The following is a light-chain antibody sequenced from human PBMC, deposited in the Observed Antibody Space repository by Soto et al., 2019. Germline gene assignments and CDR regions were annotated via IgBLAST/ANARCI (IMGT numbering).Light chain of an antibody. CDR2: DVS. J-gene: IGLJ2*01. V-gene: IGLV2-14*03. CDR3: SSYTSSGTLV. CDR1: SSDVGTYTF. Sequence: QSALTQPAAVSGSPGQSITISCTGTSSDVGTYTFVSWYQHHPGKAPKLMIYDVSNRPSGISERFSGSKSGNTASLSISGLQAEDEADYYCSSYTSSGTLVFGGGTKLTVL.